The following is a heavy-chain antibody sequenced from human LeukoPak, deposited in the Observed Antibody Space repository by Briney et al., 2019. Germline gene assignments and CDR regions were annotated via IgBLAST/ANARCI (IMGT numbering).Heavy chain of an antibody. Sequence: SVKVSCKASGYTFTSYGISWVRQAPGQGLEWMGWIIPIFGTANYAQKFQGRVTITTDESTSTAYMELSSLRSEDTAVYYCARDTASSFGYFDYWGQGTLVTVSS. J-gene: IGHJ4*02. CDR1: GYTFTSYG. D-gene: IGHD3-10*01. CDR3: ARDTASSFGYFDY. V-gene: IGHV1-69*05. CDR2: IIPIFGTA.